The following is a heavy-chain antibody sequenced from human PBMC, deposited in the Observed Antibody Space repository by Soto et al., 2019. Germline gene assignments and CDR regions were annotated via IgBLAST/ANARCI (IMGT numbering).Heavy chain of an antibody. CDR2: ISSSGSTI. J-gene: IGHJ4*02. CDR1: GFTFSSYE. CDR3: ARASIVVVTAIRVSWDY. V-gene: IGHV3-48*03. Sequence: PGGSLRLSCAASGFTFSSYEMNWVRQAPGKGLEWVSYISSSGSTIYYADSVKGRFTISRDNAKNSLYLQMNSLRAEDTAVYYCARASIVVVTAIRVSWDYWGQGTLVTVSS. D-gene: IGHD2-21*02.